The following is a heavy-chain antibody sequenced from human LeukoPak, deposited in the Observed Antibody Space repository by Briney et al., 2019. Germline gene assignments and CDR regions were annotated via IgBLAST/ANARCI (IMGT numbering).Heavy chain of an antibody. J-gene: IGHJ3*02. CDR2: TADKASSYIT. CDR3: VRGFHSFDI. D-gene: IGHD2-21*01. Sequence: GGSLRLSCAASGFILSDHYMDWVRQTPGKGLEWVARTADKASSYITVYAASVQGRFIISRDDSKDSLYLRMNSLKAEDTAMYYCVRGFHSFDIWGQGTMVIVSS. V-gene: IGHV3-72*01. CDR1: GFILSDHY.